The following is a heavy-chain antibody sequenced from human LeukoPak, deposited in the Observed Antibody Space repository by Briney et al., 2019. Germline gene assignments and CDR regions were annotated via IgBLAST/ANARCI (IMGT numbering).Heavy chain of an antibody. Sequence: PGRSLRLSCAASGFTFDDYAMHWVRQAPGKGLEWVSGINWNSGSIGYADSVKGRFTISRDNAKNSLYLQMNSLRAEDTALYYCAKDRGLGMIVVVSAFDIWGQGTMVTVSS. CDR3: AKDRGLGMIVVVSAFDI. CDR2: INWNSGSI. D-gene: IGHD3-22*01. CDR1: GFTFDDYA. V-gene: IGHV3-9*01. J-gene: IGHJ3*02.